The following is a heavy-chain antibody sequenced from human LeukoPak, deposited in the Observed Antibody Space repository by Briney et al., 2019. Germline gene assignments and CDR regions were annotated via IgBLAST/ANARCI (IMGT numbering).Heavy chain of an antibody. Sequence: GGSLRLSCAASGFTFSSYGMHWVRQAPGKGLEWVAVISYDGSNKYYADSVKGRFTISRDNSKNTPYLQMNSLRAEDTAVYYCAKARWLRFGFPDYWGQGTLVTVSS. D-gene: IGHD5-12*01. J-gene: IGHJ4*02. CDR3: AKARWLRFGFPDY. V-gene: IGHV3-30*18. CDR1: GFTFSSYG. CDR2: ISYDGSNK.